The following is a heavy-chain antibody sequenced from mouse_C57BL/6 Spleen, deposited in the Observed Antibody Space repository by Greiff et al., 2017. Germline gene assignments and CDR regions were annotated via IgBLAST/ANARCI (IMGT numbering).Heavy chain of an antibody. V-gene: IGHV1-82*01. Sequence: QVQLKQSGPELVKPGASVKISCKASGYAFSSSWMNWVKQRPGKGLEWIGRIYPGDGDTNYNGKFKGKATLTADKSSSTAYMQLSSLTSEDSAVYFCASRTTVVVFDYWGQGTTLTVSS. CDR1: GYAFSSSW. J-gene: IGHJ2*01. D-gene: IGHD1-1*01. CDR3: ASRTTVVVFDY. CDR2: IYPGDGDT.